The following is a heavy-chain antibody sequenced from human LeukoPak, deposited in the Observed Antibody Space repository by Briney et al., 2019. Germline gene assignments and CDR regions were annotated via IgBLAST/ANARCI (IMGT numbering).Heavy chain of an antibody. Sequence: PGGSLRLSCAASGFTVNNNYMSWVRQAPGRGLEWVSVIYSGGSTYYADSVKGRFTISRDNSKNTLYLQMNSLRAEDTAVYYCARPSSGYYGESDWGQGTLVTVSS. V-gene: IGHV3-53*01. J-gene: IGHJ4*02. CDR3: ARPSSGYYGESD. CDR2: IYSGGST. CDR1: GFTVNNNY. D-gene: IGHD3-22*01.